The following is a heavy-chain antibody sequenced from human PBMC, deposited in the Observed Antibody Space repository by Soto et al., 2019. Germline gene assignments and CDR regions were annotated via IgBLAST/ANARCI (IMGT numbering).Heavy chain of an antibody. CDR3: ARAPSPHHGAVAGTLDY. V-gene: IGHV4-34*01. J-gene: IGHJ4*02. CDR1: VDSFSGFY. CDR2: INHSGST. D-gene: IGHD6-19*01. Sequence: PSETLSLTCAVYVDSFSGFYWSWIRQPPGKGLEWIGEINHSGSTNYNPSLQSRVTISVDMSKNQFSLKVTSMTAADTAVYYCARAPSPHHGAVAGTLDYWGQGILVTVSS.